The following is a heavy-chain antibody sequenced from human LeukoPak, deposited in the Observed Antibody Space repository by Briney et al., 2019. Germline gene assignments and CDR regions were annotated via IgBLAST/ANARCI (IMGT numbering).Heavy chain of an antibody. Sequence: GSLRLSCAASGFTFSSYWMSWVRQAPGKGLEWVANIKQDGSEKYYVDSAKGRFTISRDNAKNSLYLQMNSLRAEDTAVYYCARDQGMVAPPDYFDYWGQGTLVTVSS. J-gene: IGHJ4*02. V-gene: IGHV3-7*01. CDR1: GFTFSSYW. D-gene: IGHD1-26*01. CDR2: IKQDGSEK. CDR3: ARDQGMVAPPDYFDY.